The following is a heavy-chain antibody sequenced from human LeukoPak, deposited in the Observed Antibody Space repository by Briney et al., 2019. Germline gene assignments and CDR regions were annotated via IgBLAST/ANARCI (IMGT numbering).Heavy chain of an antibody. Sequence: GGSLRLSCAASGFTFSSYAMHWVRQAPGKGLEWVAVISYDGSNKYYADSVKGRFTISRDNSKNTLYLQMNSLRAEDTAVYYCARGVDPYYMDVWGKGTTVTVSS. J-gene: IGHJ6*03. CDR1: GFTFSSYA. D-gene: IGHD2-15*01. CDR3: ARGVDPYYMDV. CDR2: ISYDGSNK. V-gene: IGHV3-30-3*01.